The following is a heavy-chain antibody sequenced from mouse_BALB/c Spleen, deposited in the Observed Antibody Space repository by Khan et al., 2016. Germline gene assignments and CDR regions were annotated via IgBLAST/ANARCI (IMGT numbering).Heavy chain of an antibody. Sequence: EVPLVESGPGLVKPSQSLSLTCTVTGYSITSDYAWNWIRQFPGNKLEWMGYISYSGITSYNPSLKSRISITRDTSKNQFFLQLISVTTEDTATXYCAYDSYYAWFPYWGQGTLVTVSA. V-gene: IGHV3-2*02. CDR1: GYSITSDYA. J-gene: IGHJ3*01. D-gene: IGHD2-3*01. CDR2: ISYSGIT. CDR3: AYDSYYAWFPY.